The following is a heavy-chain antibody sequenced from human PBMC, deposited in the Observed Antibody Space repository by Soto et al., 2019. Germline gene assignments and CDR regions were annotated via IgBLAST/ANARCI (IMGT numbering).Heavy chain of an antibody. CDR3: VKVRPPKNNDFWSGYLYDMDV. CDR1: GFSFSSHA. CDR2: TSYDGTIK. Sequence: QVQLVESGGGVVQPGRSLRLSCAASGFSFSSHAMHWVRQAPGKGLEWVAVTSYDGTIKKYSDSVKGRFTISRDSSKNTLYLQMNSLRAEDTAVYYCVKVRPPKNNDFWSGYLYDMDVWGQGTTDSVSS. D-gene: IGHD3-3*01. J-gene: IGHJ6*02. V-gene: IGHV3-30*18.